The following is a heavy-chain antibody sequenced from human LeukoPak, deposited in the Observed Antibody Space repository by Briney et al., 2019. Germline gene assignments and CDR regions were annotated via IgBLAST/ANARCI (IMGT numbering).Heavy chain of an antibody. CDR3: ARGYGGYDWVFES. Sequence: SETLSLTCTVSGGSISSHYWSRIRQPPGKGLEWIGYIYYSGNTNYNPSLKSRVAVSVDTSKNQFSLKLSSVTAADTAFYYCARGYGGYDWVFESWGQGTLVTVSS. V-gene: IGHV4-59*11. CDR1: GGSISSHY. J-gene: IGHJ4*02. CDR2: IYYSGNT. D-gene: IGHD5-12*01.